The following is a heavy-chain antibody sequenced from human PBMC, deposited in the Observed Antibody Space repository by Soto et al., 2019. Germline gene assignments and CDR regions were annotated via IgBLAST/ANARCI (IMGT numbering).Heavy chain of an antibody. D-gene: IGHD3-10*01. V-gene: IGHV3-11*01. CDR2: ITSSGSTI. Sequence: QVQLVESGGGLVKPGGSLRLSCAASGFTFSDYYMSWIRQAPGKGLGWVSYITSSGSTIYYADSVKGRFTISRDNAKNSLYLQMNSLRAEDTAVYYCARDPRGPYYYAHYGMDVWGQGTTVTVSS. CDR1: GFTFSDYY. CDR3: ARDPRGPYYYAHYGMDV. J-gene: IGHJ6*02.